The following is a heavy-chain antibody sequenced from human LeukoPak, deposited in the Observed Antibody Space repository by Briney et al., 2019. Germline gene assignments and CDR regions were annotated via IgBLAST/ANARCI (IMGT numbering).Heavy chain of an antibody. CDR1: GGTFSSYA. Sequence: VASVTLSCKASGGTFSSYAISWVRQAPGQGLEWMGGIIPIFGTADYAQKFQGRVTFTADESTSTAYMELSSLRSEDTAVYYCARLDIIGIAAALDPWGQGTLVTVSS. V-gene: IGHV1-69*01. CDR2: IIPIFGTA. CDR3: ARLDIIGIAAALDP. J-gene: IGHJ5*02. D-gene: IGHD6-13*01.